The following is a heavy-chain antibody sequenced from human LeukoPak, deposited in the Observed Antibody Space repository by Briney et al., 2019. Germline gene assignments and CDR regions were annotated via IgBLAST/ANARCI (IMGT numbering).Heavy chain of an antibody. CDR1: GGSISSSSYY. CDR3: ASLAVAEYYYYGMDV. V-gene: IGHV4-39*01. CDR2: IYYSGST. Sequence: SETLSLTCTVSGGSISSSSYYWGWIRQPPGKGLEWIGSIYYSGSTYYNPSLKSRVTISVDTSKNQFSLKLSSVTAADTAVYYCASLAVAEYYYYGMDVWGQGTAVTVSS. J-gene: IGHJ6*02. D-gene: IGHD6-19*01.